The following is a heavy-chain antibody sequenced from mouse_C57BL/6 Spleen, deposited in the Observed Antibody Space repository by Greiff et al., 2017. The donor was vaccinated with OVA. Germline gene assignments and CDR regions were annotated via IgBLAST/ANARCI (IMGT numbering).Heavy chain of an antibody. CDR3: ARRANSGTRDYYAMDY. J-gene: IGHJ4*01. Sequence: VQLQQSGPVLVKPGASVKMSCKASGYTFTDYYMNWVKQSHGKSLEWIGVINPYNGGTSYNQKFKGKATLTVDKSSSTAYMELNSLTSEDSAVYYGARRANSGTRDYYAMDYWGQGTSVTVSS. V-gene: IGHV1-19*01. D-gene: IGHD4-1*01. CDR2: INPYNGGT. CDR1: GYTFTDYY.